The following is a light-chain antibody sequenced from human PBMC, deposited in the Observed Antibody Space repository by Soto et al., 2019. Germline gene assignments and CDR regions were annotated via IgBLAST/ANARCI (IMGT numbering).Light chain of an antibody. V-gene: IGKV1-39*01. CDR1: QSARTY. CDR3: QQSYSQPLT. Sequence: DIQLTQSPSSLSASVGDRVTITCRASQSARTYLNWYQHKPGTAPKVLIYAATSLQSGVPSRFSGSTSGTHFTLTISSLQPEDFATYYCQQSYSQPLTFGGGTRVEI. CDR2: AAT. J-gene: IGKJ4*01.